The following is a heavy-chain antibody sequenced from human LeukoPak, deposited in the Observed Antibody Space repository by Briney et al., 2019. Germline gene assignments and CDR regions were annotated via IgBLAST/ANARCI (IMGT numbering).Heavy chain of an antibody. D-gene: IGHD4-17*01. Sequence: GASVTVSCKVSGYTLTELSMHWVRQAPGKGLEWMGGFDPEDGETIYAQKFQGRVTMTEDTSTDTAYMELSSLRSEDTAVYYCAAYYGDIAAFDYWGQGTLVTVSS. CDR2: FDPEDGET. J-gene: IGHJ4*02. CDR3: AAYYGDIAAFDY. CDR1: GYTLTELS. V-gene: IGHV1-24*01.